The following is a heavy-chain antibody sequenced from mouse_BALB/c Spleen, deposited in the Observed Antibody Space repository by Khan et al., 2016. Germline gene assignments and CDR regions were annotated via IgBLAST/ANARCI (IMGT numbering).Heavy chain of an antibody. CDR3: ARDGGAIDY. V-gene: IGHV2-9*02. CDR2: IWAGGST. Sequence: QVQLKESGPGLVAPSQSLSITCTVSGFSLTSYGVHWVRQPPGKGLEWLGVIWAGGSTNYNSALMSRLSISTDNSTSQEFLQLNSLQTEDTGMYYCARDGGAIDYWCQGTSVTVSS. J-gene: IGHJ4*01. CDR1: GFSLTSYG.